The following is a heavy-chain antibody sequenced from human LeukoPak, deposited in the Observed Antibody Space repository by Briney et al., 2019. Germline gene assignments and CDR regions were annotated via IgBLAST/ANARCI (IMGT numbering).Heavy chain of an antibody. CDR3: ARDRNSVNLDYFDY. CDR1: GFTFSDYY. CDR2: ISSSGSTI. D-gene: IGHD1-14*01. V-gene: IGHV3-11*01. Sequence: GGSLRLSCAASGFTFSDYYMSWIRQAPGKGLEWVSYISSSGSTIYYADSVKGRFTISRDNAKNSLYLQMNSLRAEDTAVYYCARDRNSVNLDYFDYWGQGTLVTVSS. J-gene: IGHJ4*02.